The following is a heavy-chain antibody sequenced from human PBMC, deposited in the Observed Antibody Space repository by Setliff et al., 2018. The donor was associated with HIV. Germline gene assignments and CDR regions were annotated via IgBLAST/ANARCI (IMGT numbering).Heavy chain of an antibody. CDR3: ARRIGAGNFDY. J-gene: IGHJ4*02. CDR1: GGSISRGGYY. D-gene: IGHD3-16*01. Sequence: SETLSLTCTVSGGSISRGGYYWSWIRQHPGKGLEWIGYIYYTGSTYYNPSLKSRVTISVDTSENQFSLKLSSVTAADTAVYYCARRIGAGNFDYWGQGTLVTVSS. V-gene: IGHV4-31*03. CDR2: IYYTGST.